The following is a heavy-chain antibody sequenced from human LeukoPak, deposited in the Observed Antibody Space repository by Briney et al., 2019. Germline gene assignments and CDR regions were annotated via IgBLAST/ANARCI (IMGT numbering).Heavy chain of an antibody. Sequence: SETLSLTCTVSGGSIRSSYYYWGWIRQPPGKGLEWIGSIYDSGSTYYNPSLKSRVTISVDTSKNQFSLKLSSVTAADTAVYYCARGDYGDYVNWGQGTLVTVSS. CDR1: GGSIRSSYYY. V-gene: IGHV4-39*07. CDR2: IYDSGST. D-gene: IGHD4-17*01. CDR3: ARGDYGDYVN. J-gene: IGHJ4*02.